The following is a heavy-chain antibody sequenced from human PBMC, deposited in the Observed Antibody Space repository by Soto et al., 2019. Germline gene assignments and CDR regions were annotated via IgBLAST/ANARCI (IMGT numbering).Heavy chain of an antibody. J-gene: IGHJ6*02. CDR3: ARGDRGGSGSPASYYYSGLDV. CDR2: VSAVGDMT. Sequence: DVHVLESGGDLVQPGGSLRLSCAASGFTFNSYAMSWVRQAPGKGLEWVSSVSAVGDMTYYSDSVKGRFTISRDNSNNALFLQMNSLRIEDTALYYCARGDRGGSGSPASYYYSGLDVWGQGTTVTVS. CDR1: GFTFNSYA. V-gene: IGHV3-23*01. D-gene: IGHD3-10*01.